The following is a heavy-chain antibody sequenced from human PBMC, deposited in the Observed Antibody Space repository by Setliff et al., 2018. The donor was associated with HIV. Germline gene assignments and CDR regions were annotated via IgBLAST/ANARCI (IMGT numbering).Heavy chain of an antibody. V-gene: IGHV5-51*01. CDR1: GYFFLNSW. Sequence: GESLTISCQASGYFFLNSWIGWVRQVPGKGLDWVSVISPGDSETRYSPSFEGQVTVSVDKSITTAYLRRSSLRASDTATYYCTKHPLRPGIAGYFYFIDAWGTGTPVTVSS. CDR3: TKHPLRPGIAGYFYFIDA. D-gene: IGHD3-9*01. CDR2: ISPGDSET. J-gene: IGHJ6*04.